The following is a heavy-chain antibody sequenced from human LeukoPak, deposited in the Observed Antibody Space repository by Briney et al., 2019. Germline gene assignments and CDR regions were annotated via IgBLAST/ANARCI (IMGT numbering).Heavy chain of an antibody. V-gene: IGHV4-61*02. CDR1: GGSISSGCYY. CDR3: ATAVFYGGYEDGYYYAYYFDS. D-gene: IGHD3-22*01. J-gene: IGHJ4*02. Sequence: SETLSLTCTVSGGSISSGCYYWIWMRPPAGMALEWFGCIYTSGSTNSNPCINSRVTISVDTSKKQFSLKLSSVTAADTAVYSCATAVFYGGYEDGYYYAYYFDSGGQGTLVTASS. CDR2: IYTSGST.